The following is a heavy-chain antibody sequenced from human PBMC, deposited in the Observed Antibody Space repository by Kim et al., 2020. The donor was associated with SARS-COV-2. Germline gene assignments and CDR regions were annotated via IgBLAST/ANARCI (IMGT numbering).Heavy chain of an antibody. Sequence: RFSPSCRGQVTISVDKSINTAYLQWSSLKASDTAMYYCARRRAVAGTPFDSWGQGTLVTVSS. V-gene: IGHV5-51*01. D-gene: IGHD6-19*01. CDR3: ARRRAVAGTPFDS. J-gene: IGHJ4*02.